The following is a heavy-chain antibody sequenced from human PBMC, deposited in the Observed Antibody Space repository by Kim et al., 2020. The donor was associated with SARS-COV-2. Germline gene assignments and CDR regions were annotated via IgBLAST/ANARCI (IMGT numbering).Heavy chain of an antibody. CDR3: ARDLGRDDFWSGPRGYYGMDV. CDR1: GYTFTGYY. Sequence: ASVKVSCKASGYTFTGYYMHWVRQAPGQGLEWMGRINPNSGGTNYAQKFQGRVTMTRDTSISTAYMELSRLRSDDTAVYYCARDLGRDDFWSGPRGYYGMDVWGQGTTVTVSS. V-gene: IGHV1-2*06. D-gene: IGHD3-3*01. CDR2: INPNSGGT. J-gene: IGHJ6*02.